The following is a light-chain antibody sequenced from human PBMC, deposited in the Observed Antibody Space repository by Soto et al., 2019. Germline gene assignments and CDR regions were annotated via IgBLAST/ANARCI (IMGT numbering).Light chain of an antibody. Sequence: DIQMTQSPSSLSASVGDRVTITCRASQSISSYLNWYQQKPGKAPKLLIYAASSLQSGVPSRFSGSGSGTDYTLSISSVQPEDFATYYCQQSYSTSTTFGQGTRLEIK. CDR2: AAS. CDR3: QQSYSTSTT. V-gene: IGKV1-39*01. CDR1: QSISSY. J-gene: IGKJ5*01.